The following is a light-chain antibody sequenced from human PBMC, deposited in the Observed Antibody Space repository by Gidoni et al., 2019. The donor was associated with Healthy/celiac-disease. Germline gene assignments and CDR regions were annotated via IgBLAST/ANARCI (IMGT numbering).Light chain of an antibody. CDR1: QGIRNG. J-gene: IGKJ1*01. CDR2: AAS. V-gene: IGKV1-17*01. CDR3: LQHNSYPWT. Sequence: DIQMSQSPSSLSASVGDRVTITCRASQGIRNGLGWYQQKPGKAPKRLIYAASSLQSGVPSRFSGSGSGTEFTLTISSLQPEDFATYYCLQHNSYPWTFGGXTKVEIK.